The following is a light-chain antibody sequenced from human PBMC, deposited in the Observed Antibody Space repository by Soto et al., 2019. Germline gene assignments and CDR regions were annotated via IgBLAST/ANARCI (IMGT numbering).Light chain of an antibody. V-gene: IGKV3-15*01. CDR2: SAS. J-gene: IGKJ5*01. CDR1: QRVGIN. CDR3: QQYFNTPIT. Sequence: EIVMTQSPATLSVSPGETSTLSCRASQRVGINLAWYQQKPGQAPRLLIYSASTRASGIPDRFSGSGSGTDFTLTISSLQAEDVAVYYCQQYFNTPITFGQGTRLEIK.